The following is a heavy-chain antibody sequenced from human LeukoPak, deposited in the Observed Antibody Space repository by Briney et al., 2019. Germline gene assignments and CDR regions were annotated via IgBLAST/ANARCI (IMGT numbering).Heavy chain of an antibody. CDR2: IYTGGST. Sequence: SETLSLTCTVSGGSISTYYWSWIRQPAGEGLEWIGRIYTGGSTNYNPSLKSRVTLSIETPKNQFSLELTSVTAADTAVYYCARVNLFPGIAAAGEIDAFDIWGQGTMVTVSS. J-gene: IGHJ3*02. CDR1: GGSISTYY. D-gene: IGHD6-13*01. V-gene: IGHV4-4*07. CDR3: ARVNLFPGIAAAGEIDAFDI.